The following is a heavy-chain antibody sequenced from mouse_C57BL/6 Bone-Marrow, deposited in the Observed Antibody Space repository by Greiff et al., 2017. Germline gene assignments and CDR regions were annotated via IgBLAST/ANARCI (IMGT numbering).Heavy chain of an antibody. CDR2: IYPSDSET. Sequence: VQLQQPGAELVRPGSSVKLSCKASGYTFTSYWMHWVKQRPVHGLEWIGNIYPSDSETPYNQKFKDKATLTVDKSSSTAYMQLSSLTSEDSAVYYCAREVDAIDYWGQGTSVTVSS. V-gene: IGHV1-52*01. D-gene: IGHD1-1*01. CDR1: GYTFTSYW. CDR3: AREVDAIDY. J-gene: IGHJ4*01.